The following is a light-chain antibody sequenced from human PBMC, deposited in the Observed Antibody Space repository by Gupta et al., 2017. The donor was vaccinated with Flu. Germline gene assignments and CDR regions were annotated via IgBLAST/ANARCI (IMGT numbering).Light chain of an antibody. CDR1: QSISTY. CDR3: QQRCNWPLT. CDR2: DGS. Sequence: PAPLSLSPGERATLSCRASQSISTYLAWYQQRPGQAPRLLIYDGSNRATGVPARFSGSGSGTDFTLTISSPEPEDFAVYYCQQRCNWPLTFGQGTRLEIK. J-gene: IGKJ5*01. V-gene: IGKV3-11*01.